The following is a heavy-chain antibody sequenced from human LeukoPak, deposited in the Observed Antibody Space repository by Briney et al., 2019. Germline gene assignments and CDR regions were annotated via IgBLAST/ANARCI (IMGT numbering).Heavy chain of an antibody. CDR1: GYTFTSYG. CDR3: ARDYCSSTSCYLEPYYYYGMDV. Sequence: ASVKVSCKASGYTFTSYGISWVRQAPGQGLEWMGWISAYNGNTNYAQKLQGRVTMTTDTSTGTAYMELRSLRSDDTAVYYCARDYCSSTSCYLEPYYYYGMDVWGQGTTVTVSS. V-gene: IGHV1-18*01. CDR2: ISAYNGNT. J-gene: IGHJ6*02. D-gene: IGHD2-2*01.